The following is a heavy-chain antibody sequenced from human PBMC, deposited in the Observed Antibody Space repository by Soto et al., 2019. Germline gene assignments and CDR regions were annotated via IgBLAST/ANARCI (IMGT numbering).Heavy chain of an antibody. D-gene: IGHD4-17*01. CDR3: AREVIPLTTDWYFDL. V-gene: IGHV4-30-4*01. Sequence: QLQLRESGPGLVKPSETLSLTCTVSGGSISGGVGGLYYWSWIRQPPGKGLEWIGYIYDSGSTYYTPSLKSPVTRSVDTSQNPFCLRLSSVTAADTAVYYCAREVIPLTTDWYFDLGGRGTLVTVSS. CDR2: IYDSGST. CDR1: GGSISGGVGGLYY. J-gene: IGHJ2*01.